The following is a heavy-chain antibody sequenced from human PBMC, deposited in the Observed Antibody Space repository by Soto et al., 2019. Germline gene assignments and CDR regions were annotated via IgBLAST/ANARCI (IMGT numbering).Heavy chain of an antibody. CDR1: GFTFSSYA. D-gene: IGHD2-21*02. J-gene: IGHJ4*02. CDR3: AKDDRVKVTAEDTHFDF. CDR2: ISGGGDST. V-gene: IGHV3-23*01. Sequence: QPGGSLRLSCAASGFTFSSYALSWVRQSPGIGLQWVSSISGGGDSTYYADSVKGRFTISRDNSKNTLYLQMNSLRAEDTAVYYCAKDDRVKVTAEDTHFDFWGQGALVTVSS.